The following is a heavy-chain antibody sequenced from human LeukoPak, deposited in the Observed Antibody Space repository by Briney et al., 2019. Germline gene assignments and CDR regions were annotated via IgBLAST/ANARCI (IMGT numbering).Heavy chain of an antibody. CDR3: ARGDSFDY. CDR2: ISGGGGPT. Sequence: PGGSLRLSCAASGFTFSNYAMSWVRQAPGKGLEWVSAISGGGGPTYYADSVKGRFTISRDNSKNSLYLQMNSLRAEDTGVYYCARGDSFDYWGQGTLVTVSS. D-gene: IGHD3/OR15-3a*01. J-gene: IGHJ4*02. CDR1: GFTFSNYA. V-gene: IGHV3-23*01.